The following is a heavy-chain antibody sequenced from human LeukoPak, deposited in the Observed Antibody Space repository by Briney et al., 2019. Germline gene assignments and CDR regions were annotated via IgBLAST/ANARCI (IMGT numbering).Heavy chain of an antibody. V-gene: IGHV3-21*01. J-gene: IGHJ5*02. CDR2: ISSSSSYI. D-gene: IGHD3-10*01. CDR3: ARDLWYYGSGSYTYSNWFDP. Sequence: GGSLRLSCAASGFTFSSYSMNWVRQAPGKGLEWVSSISSSSSYIYYADSVKGRFTISRDNAKNSLYLQMNSLRAEDTAVYYCARDLWYYGSGSYTYSNWFDPWDQGTLVTVSS. CDR1: GFTFSSYS.